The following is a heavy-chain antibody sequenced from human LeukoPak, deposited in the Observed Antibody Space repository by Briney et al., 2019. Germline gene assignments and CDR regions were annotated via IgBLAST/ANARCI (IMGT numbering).Heavy chain of an antibody. D-gene: IGHD1-1*01. V-gene: IGHV3-23*01. Sequence: GGSLRLSCAASGFTFSSYAMSWVRQAPGKGLEWVSAISGSGGSTYYADSVKGRFTISRDNSKNTLYLQMNSLRAEDTAVYYCAKERSKWGSNSGYLDYWGQGTLVTVSS. CDR2: ISGSGGST. CDR3: AKERSKWGSNSGYLDY. J-gene: IGHJ4*02. CDR1: GFTFSSYA.